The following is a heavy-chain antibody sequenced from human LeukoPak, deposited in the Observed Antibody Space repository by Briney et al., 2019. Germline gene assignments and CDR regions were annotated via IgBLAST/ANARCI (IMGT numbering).Heavy chain of an antibody. CDR2: IYYSGST. D-gene: IGHD1-26*01. Sequence: SETLSLTCTVSGGSISSSSYYWGWIRQPPGKGLEWIGSIYYSGSTYYNPSLKSRVTISVDTSKNQFSLKLSSVTAADTAVYYCARGREPSPHAFDIWGQGTMVTVSS. CDR3: ARGREPSPHAFDI. V-gene: IGHV4-39*07. J-gene: IGHJ3*02. CDR1: GGSISSSSYY.